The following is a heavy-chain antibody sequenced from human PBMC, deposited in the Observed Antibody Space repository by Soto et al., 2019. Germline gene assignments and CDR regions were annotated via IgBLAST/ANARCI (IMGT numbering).Heavy chain of an antibody. V-gene: IGHV4-34*01. Sequence: QVQLQQSGAGLLKPSETLSLTCDVYGGSFSGYIWTWIRQTPGKGLQLIGQINHSGSVNYNPSLTCRVTIPAHTSNSQFSLELRSATAADTAVYYCARGLSTGSPYSGGWYYFDSGGQGTQVTVSS. CDR2: INHSGSV. CDR1: GGSFSGYI. CDR3: ARGLSTGSPYSGGWYYFDS. J-gene: IGHJ4*02. D-gene: IGHD1-26*01.